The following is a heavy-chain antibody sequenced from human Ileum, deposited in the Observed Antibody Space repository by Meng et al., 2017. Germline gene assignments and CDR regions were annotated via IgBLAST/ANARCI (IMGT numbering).Heavy chain of an antibody. CDR3: VRSNIFGWNPRDH. J-gene: IGHJ4*02. CDR2: INPKSGAT. Sequence: VQLAQSGAEAKKPEASLKVSCHASGYAFTDYFVHWVRKAPGQGLEWMGRINPKSGATAYAQKFQGRVTVTSDTSISTAYLDLISLTSDDTALYYCVRSNIFGWNPRDHWGQGTLVTVSS. CDR1: GYAFTDYF. V-gene: IGHV1-2*06. D-gene: IGHD3-3*02.